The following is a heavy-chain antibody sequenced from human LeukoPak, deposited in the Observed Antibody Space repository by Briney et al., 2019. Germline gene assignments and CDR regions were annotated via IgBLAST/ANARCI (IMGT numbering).Heavy chain of an antibody. CDR3: ARAAADSQTEYFQH. CDR2: ISAYNGNT. CDR1: GYTFTSYG. V-gene: IGHV1-18*01. D-gene: IGHD6-13*01. J-gene: IGHJ1*01. Sequence: ASVKVSCKASGYTFTSYGISWVRHAPGQGLEWMGWISAYNGNTNYAQKLQGRATMTTDTSTSTAYMELRSLRSDDTAVYYCARAAADSQTEYFQHWGQGTLVTVSS.